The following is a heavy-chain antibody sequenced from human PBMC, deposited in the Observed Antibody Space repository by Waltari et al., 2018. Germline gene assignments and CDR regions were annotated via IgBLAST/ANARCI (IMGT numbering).Heavy chain of an antibody. Sequence: QLQLQESGPGLVKPSETLSLTCTVSGGSISSSSYYWGWIRQPPGKGLEWIGSIYYSGSTYYNPSRKIRVTISVDTSKNQFSLKLSSVTAADTAVYYCARDFRGRIIAARLGAFDIWGQGTMVTVSS. J-gene: IGHJ3*02. CDR3: ARDFRGRIIAARLGAFDI. D-gene: IGHD6-6*01. CDR1: GGSISSSSYY. CDR2: IYYSGST. V-gene: IGHV4-39*07.